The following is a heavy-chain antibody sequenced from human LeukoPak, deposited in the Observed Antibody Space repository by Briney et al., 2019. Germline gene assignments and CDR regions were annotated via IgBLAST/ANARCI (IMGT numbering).Heavy chain of an antibody. CDR2: MLYRGST. CDR3: ARQGGWGGALSFFDS. V-gene: IGHV4-39*01. Sequence: SETLSLTCTVSGVSISTTSYYWGWIRQTPGKGLEWIGSMLYRGSTYYSPSLRSRVIISVDASKSQFFLTLSPVTAADTAVYYCARQGGWGGALSFFDSWGQGTLITVSS. D-gene: IGHD3-16*01. CDR1: GVSISTTSYY. J-gene: IGHJ4*02.